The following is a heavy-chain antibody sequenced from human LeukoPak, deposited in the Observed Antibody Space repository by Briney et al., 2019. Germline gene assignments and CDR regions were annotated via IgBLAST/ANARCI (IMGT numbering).Heavy chain of an antibody. CDR3: ARDSGYSVYMDV. Sequence: GGSLRLSCAASGFTFGSYSMNWVRQAPGKGLEWVSSISSSSSYIYYADSVKGRFTISRDNAKNSLYLQMNSLRAEDTAVYYCARDSGYSVYMDVWGKGTTVTVSS. CDR1: GFTFGSYS. CDR2: ISSSSSYI. D-gene: IGHD3-22*01. V-gene: IGHV3-21*01. J-gene: IGHJ6*03.